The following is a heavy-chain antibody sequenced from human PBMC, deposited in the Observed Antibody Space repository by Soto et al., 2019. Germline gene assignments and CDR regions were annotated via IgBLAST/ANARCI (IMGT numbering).Heavy chain of an antibody. V-gene: IGHV1-3*01. CDR2: TNAGNDNT. Sequence: QVQLVQSGAEVKKPGASVKVSCKASGYTFTSYAMHWVRQAPGQRLEWMGWTNAGNDNTKYSQKFQGRVTITRDTSASTAYMELSSLKSADTAVYYCARGGDSGSYLTNFDYWGQGTLVTVSS. CDR1: GYTFTSYA. D-gene: IGHD1-26*01. CDR3: ARGGDSGSYLTNFDY. J-gene: IGHJ4*02.